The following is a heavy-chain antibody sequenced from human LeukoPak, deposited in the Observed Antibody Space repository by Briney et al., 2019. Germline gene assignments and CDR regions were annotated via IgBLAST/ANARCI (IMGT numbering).Heavy chain of an antibody. CDR1: GFTLETYA. CDR3: ARNQGDPGIAAAGFFDS. CDR2: MSYDGINK. J-gene: IGHJ4*02. V-gene: IGHV3-30-3*01. Sequence: GGSLRLSCAASGFTLETYAIHWVRQAPGKGLEWVAAMSYDGINKHYADSVMGRFTISRDNSKNILYLQMNSLRPEDTALYYCARNQGDPGIAAAGFFDSWGQGTLVTVSS. D-gene: IGHD6-13*01.